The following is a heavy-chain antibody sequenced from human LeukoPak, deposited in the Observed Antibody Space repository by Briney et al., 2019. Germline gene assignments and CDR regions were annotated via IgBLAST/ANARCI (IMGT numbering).Heavy chain of an antibody. CDR2: ISAYNGNT. V-gene: IGHV1-18*01. CDR1: GYTFTSYG. Sequence: GASVKVSCKASGYTFTSYGISWVRQAPGQGLEWMGWISAYNGNTNYAQNLQGRVTMTTDTSTSTAYMELRSLRSDDTAVYYCARVIPYSSGGYGSLLGYYYGMDVWGQGPTVTVSS. D-gene: IGHD6-25*01. CDR3: ARVIPYSSGGYGSLLGYYYGMDV. J-gene: IGHJ6*02.